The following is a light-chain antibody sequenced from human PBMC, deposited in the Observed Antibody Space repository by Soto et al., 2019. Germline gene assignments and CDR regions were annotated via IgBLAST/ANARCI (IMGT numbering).Light chain of an antibody. V-gene: IGKV1-39*01. CDR2: AAS. J-gene: IGKJ2*01. CDR1: QSINIY. CDR3: QQSYSTPHT. Sequence: DIQMTQSPSSLSASVGDRVTITCRASQSINIYLNWYQQKPGRAPKLVINAASRLQSGVPSRFSGSGSRTDFTLSISTLQPEDLATYYCQQSYSTPHTFGQGTNLEIK.